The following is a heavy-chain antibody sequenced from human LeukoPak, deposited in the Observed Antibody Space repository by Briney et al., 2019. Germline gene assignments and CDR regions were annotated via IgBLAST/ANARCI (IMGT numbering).Heavy chain of an antibody. V-gene: IGHV4-61*01. CDR3: ARCYYDSSGYYLDDY. D-gene: IGHD3-22*01. CDR2: IYYTGIT. CDR1: GGSISSGTHY. Sequence: SETLSLTCTVSGGSISSGTHYYNWIRQHPGKGLEWIGYIYYTGITSYNPSLKSRVTISVDTSKNQFSLKLSSVTAADTAVYYCARCYYDSSGYYLDDYWGQGTLVTVSS. J-gene: IGHJ4*02.